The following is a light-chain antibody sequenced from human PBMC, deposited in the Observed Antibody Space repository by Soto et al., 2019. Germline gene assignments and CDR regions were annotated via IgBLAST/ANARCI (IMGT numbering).Light chain of an antibody. CDR1: SSNIGAGYD. CDR2: GNS. Sequence: QSVLTQPPSVSGAPGQRVTISCTGSSSNIGAGYDVHWYQQLPGTAPKLLIYGNSNRPSGVPDRFSGSKSGTSASLAITGIQAEDEADYYCQSYDSSLSAQGLFGGGTKLTVL. V-gene: IGLV1-40*01. CDR3: QSYDSSLSAQGL. J-gene: IGLJ2*01.